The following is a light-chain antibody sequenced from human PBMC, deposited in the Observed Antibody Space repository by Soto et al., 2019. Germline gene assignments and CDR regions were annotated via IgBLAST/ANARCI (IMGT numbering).Light chain of an antibody. J-gene: IGKJ1*01. Sequence: EIVLTQSPATLSLSPGERATLSCRASQSIGSSLAWFQQKPGQAPRLLIYGASNRATGIPARFSGSGSGTDFTLTINRVEPEDFAVYFCQQYAGSPRTFGQGTKVEIK. CDR3: QQYAGSPRT. CDR2: GAS. CDR1: QSIGSS. V-gene: IGKV3-20*01.